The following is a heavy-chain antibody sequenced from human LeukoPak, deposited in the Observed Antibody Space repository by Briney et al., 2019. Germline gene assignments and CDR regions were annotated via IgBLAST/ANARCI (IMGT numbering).Heavy chain of an antibody. CDR1: GFTFSSYS. CDR3: ARLDGYNYVWALYYMDV. J-gene: IGHJ6*03. CDR2: ISSSSSYI. D-gene: IGHD5-24*01. Sequence: PGGSLRLSCAASGFTFSSYSMNWVRQAPGKGLEWVSSISSSSSYIYYADSVKGRFTISRDNAKNSLYLQMNSLRAEDTAVYYCARLDGYNYVWALYYMDVWGKGTTVTVSS. V-gene: IGHV3-21*01.